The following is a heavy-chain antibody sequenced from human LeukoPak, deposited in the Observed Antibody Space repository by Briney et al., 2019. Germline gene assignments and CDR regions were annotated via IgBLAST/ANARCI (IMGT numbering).Heavy chain of an antibody. CDR3: ARFSYGDYWLLPTNYYYYGMDV. Sequence: GGSLRLSCAASGFTFSSYGMPWVRQAPGKGLEWVAVIWYDGSNKYYADSVKGRFTISRDNSKNTLYLQMNSLRAEDTAVYYCARFSYGDYWLLPTNYYYYGMDVWGQGTTVTVSS. CDR1: GFTFSSYG. J-gene: IGHJ6*02. V-gene: IGHV3-33*01. CDR2: IWYDGSNK. D-gene: IGHD4-17*01.